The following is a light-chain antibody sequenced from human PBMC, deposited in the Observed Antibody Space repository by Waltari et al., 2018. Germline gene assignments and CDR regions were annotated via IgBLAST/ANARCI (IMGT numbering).Light chain of an antibody. CDR3: NSYTSSGTWV. J-gene: IGLJ3*02. CDR1: SSDVGGYNF. V-gene: IGLV2-14*03. CDR2: AVN. Sequence: QSALTQPASVSGSPGQSISISCTGTSSDVGGYNFVSWYQQHPGKAPKVMIYAVNERPSGVSNRFAGSKSGNTASLTISVLQAEDEADYYCNSYTSSGTWVFGGGTKLTVL.